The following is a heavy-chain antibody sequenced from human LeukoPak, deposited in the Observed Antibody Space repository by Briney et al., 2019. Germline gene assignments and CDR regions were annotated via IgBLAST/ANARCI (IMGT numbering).Heavy chain of an antibody. CDR3: ARGALYGDYDY. Sequence: GGSLRLSCAASGFTFSSYAMHWVRQAPGKGLEWVAVISYDGSNKYYADSVKGRFTISRDNSKNTLYLQMNSLRAEDTAVYYCARGALYGDYDYWGQGTLVTVSS. CDR1: GFTFSSYA. V-gene: IGHV3-30-3*01. D-gene: IGHD4-17*01. CDR2: ISYDGSNK. J-gene: IGHJ4*02.